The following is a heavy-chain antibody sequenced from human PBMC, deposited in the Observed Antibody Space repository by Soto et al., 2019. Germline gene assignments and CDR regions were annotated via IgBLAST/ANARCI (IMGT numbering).Heavy chain of an antibody. V-gene: IGHV1-8*01. CDR3: ARRASSGWYIGLDAFDI. CDR2: MNPNSGNT. CDR1: GYTFTSYD. D-gene: IGHD6-19*01. J-gene: IGHJ3*02. Sequence: ASVKVSCKASGYTFTSYDINWVRQATGQGLEWMGWMNPNSGNTGYAQKFQGRVTMTRNTSISTAYMELSSLRSEDTAVYYCARRASSGWYIGLDAFDIWGQGTKVTVSS.